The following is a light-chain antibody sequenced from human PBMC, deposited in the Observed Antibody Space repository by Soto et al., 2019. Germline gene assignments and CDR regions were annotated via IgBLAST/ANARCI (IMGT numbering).Light chain of an antibody. CDR3: SSYRSGSTLV. J-gene: IGLJ2*01. Sequence: QSVLTQPASVSGSPGQSITISCTGTSSDVGGSNYVSWYQQHPGEAPKLMIYDVHNRPSGISNRFSGSKSGNTASLTISGLQAEDEADYYCSSYRSGSTLVFGGGTKVTVL. CDR2: DVH. CDR1: SSDVGGSNY. V-gene: IGLV2-14*01.